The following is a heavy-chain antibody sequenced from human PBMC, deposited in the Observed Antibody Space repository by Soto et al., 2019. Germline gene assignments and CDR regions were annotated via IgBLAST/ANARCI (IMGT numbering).Heavy chain of an antibody. J-gene: IGHJ6*02. CDR2: IYYSGST. Sequence: PSETLSLTCTVSGGSISSSSYYWGWIRQPPGKGLEWIGSIYYSGSTYYNKYLKSRVTISVDTSKNKYSMKLSSMTASDTVLYYCGMALLWFGGSYYYYGMDVWGQGTTVT. CDR1: GGSISSSSYY. D-gene: IGHD3-10*01. V-gene: IGHV4-39*01. CDR3: GMALLWFGGSYYYYGMDV.